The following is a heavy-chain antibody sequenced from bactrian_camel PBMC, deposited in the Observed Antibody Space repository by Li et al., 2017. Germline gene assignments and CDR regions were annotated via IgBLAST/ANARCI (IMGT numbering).Heavy chain of an antibody. Sequence: QLVESGGDSVQVGGSLKLSCVASSYIAGSYCMAWFRQAPGSEREGVASLSIDDSTDYADSVKGRFTISQDIAKNTLYLQMDSLKPEDTAMYYCAVYRVARTGGSFYCGRSRYEYHQWGQGTQVTVS. CDR2: LSIDDST. CDR3: AVYRVARTGGSFYCGRSRYEYHQ. J-gene: IGHJ4*01. V-gene: IGHV3S55*01. D-gene: IGHD7*01. CDR1: SYIAGSYC.